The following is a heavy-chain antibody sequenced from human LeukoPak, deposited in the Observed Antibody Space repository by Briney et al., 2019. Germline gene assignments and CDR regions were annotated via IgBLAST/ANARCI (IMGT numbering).Heavy chain of an antibody. D-gene: IGHD3-9*01. CDR2: ISYDGSNK. CDR1: GFTFSSYA. Sequence: GGSLRLSCAASGFTFSSYAMHWVRQAPGKGLEWVAVISYDGSNKYYADSVKGRFTISRDNSKNTLYLQMDSLRAEDTAVYYCARGRLVRDGFDIWGQGTMVTVSS. V-gene: IGHV3-30-3*01. CDR3: ARGRLVRDGFDI. J-gene: IGHJ3*02.